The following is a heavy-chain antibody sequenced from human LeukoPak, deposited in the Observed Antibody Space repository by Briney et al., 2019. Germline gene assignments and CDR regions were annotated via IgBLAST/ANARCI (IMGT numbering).Heavy chain of an antibody. V-gene: IGHV4-34*01. D-gene: IGHD3-22*01. CDR3: ARVPKDYYDSSGTIDY. CDR1: GGSFSGYY. Sequence: SETLSLTCAVYGGSFSGYYWSWIRQPPGKGLEWIGEINRSGSTNYNPSLKSRVTISVDTSKNQFSLKLRSVTAADTAVYYCARVPKDYYDSSGTIDYWGQGTLVTVSS. J-gene: IGHJ4*02. CDR2: INRSGST.